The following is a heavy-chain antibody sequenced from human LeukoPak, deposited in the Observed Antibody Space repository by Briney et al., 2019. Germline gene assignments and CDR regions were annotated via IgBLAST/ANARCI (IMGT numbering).Heavy chain of an antibody. V-gene: IGHV3-53*01. CDR2: IYSGGST. J-gene: IGHJ4*02. CDR1: GCTVSSNY. D-gene: IGHD3-22*01. Sequence: GGSLRLSCAASGCTVSSNYMSWVRQAPGKGLEWVSVIYSGGSTYYADSVKGRFTISRDNSKNTLYLQMNSLRAEDTAVYYCARLWDYYDSSGYYSHFDYWGQGTLVTVSS. CDR3: ARLWDYYDSSGYYSHFDY.